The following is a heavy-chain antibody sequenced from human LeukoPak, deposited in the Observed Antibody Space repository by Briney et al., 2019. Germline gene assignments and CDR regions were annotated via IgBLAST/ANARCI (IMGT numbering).Heavy chain of an antibody. V-gene: IGHV4-31*03. CDR3: ARDGYYGSGSTSSDGMDV. D-gene: IGHD3-10*01. Sequence: NPSETLSLTCPVSGGSISSGGYYWSWIRQHPGKGLEWIGYIYYSGSTYYNPSLKSRVTISVDTSKNQFSLKLSSVTAADTAVYYCARDGYYGSGSTSSDGMDVWGQGTTVTVSS. J-gene: IGHJ6*02. CDR1: GGSISSGGYY. CDR2: IYYSGST.